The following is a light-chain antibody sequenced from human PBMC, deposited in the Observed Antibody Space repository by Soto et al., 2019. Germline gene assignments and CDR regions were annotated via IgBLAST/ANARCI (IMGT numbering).Light chain of an antibody. Sequence: QSALTQPASVSGPPGQSITISCTGTSSDVGAYNYVSWYQHHPGKAPRLVIYDVTNRPSGISDRFSGSKSGNTASLTISGLLAEDEAEYYCTSYTSTSTDVFGTGTKVTVL. CDR1: SSDVGAYNY. V-gene: IGLV2-14*01. CDR2: DVT. J-gene: IGLJ1*01. CDR3: TSYTSTSTDV.